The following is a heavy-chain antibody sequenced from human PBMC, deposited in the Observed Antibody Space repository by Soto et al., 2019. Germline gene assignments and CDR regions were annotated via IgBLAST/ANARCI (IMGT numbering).Heavy chain of an antibody. CDR3: SRVLTGSWNWFDP. V-gene: IGHV3-74*01. D-gene: IGHD6-13*01. J-gene: IGHJ5*02. CDR2: INSDGSRT. Sequence: EVQLVESGGGLVQPGESLRLSCAASGFTFSSYWMRWVRQAPGKGLVWVSHINSDGSRTNYADSVKGRFTVSRDNAKNTQYLQMNSLRAEDTAVYYCSRVLTGSWNWFDPWGQGTLVTVSS. CDR1: GFTFSSYW.